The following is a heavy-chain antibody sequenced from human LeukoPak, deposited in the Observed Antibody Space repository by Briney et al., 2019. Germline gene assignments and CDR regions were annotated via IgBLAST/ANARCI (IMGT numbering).Heavy chain of an antibody. J-gene: IGHJ4*02. CDR3: ARRRYSSSAGNDY. CDR2: IKHSGST. D-gene: IGHD6-6*01. V-gene: IGHV4-34*01. CDR1: GGSFSGYY. Sequence: SETLSLTCAVYGGSFSGYYWSWIRHPPGKGLEWIGEIKHSGSTNYNPSLKSRVTISVDTSKNQFSLKLSSVTAADTAVYYCARRRYSSSAGNDYWGQGTLVTVSS.